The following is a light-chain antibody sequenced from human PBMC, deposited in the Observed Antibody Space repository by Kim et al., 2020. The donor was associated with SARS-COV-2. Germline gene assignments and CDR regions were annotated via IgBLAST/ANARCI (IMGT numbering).Light chain of an antibody. CDR1: ALPKQY. V-gene: IGLV3-25*03. Sequence: SYELTQPPSVSVSPGQTARITCSGDALPKQYAYWYQQKPGQAPVLVIYKDSERPSGIPERFSGSSSGTTVTSTISGVQAEDEADYYCQSADSSGTYPVFGGGTQLTVL. CDR3: QSADSSGTYPV. J-gene: IGLJ3*02. CDR2: KDS.